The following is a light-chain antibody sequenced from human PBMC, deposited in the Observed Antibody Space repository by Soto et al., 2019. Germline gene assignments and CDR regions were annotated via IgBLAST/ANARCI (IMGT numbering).Light chain of an antibody. V-gene: IGKV1-5*01. CDR2: DAS. J-gene: IGKJ3*01. Sequence: DIQMTQSPSTLSASVGDRVTITCRASQSISSWLAWYQQKPGKAPKLLIYDASSLESGVPSRFSGSGSGTELTLTISSLQPDDFATYYCQQYNSYRGFTFGPGTKVDIK. CDR1: QSISSW. CDR3: QQYNSYRGFT.